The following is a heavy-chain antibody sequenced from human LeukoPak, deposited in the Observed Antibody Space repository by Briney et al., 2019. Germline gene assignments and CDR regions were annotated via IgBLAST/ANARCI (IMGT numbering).Heavy chain of an antibody. CDR3: ARDGSGLYNWNFSWFDP. CDR1: GFTFSSYW. Sequence: GESLRLSCAASGFTFSSYWMSWVRQAPGKGLEWVANIKQDGSEKYYVDSVKGRFTISRDNAKNSLYLQMNSLRAEDTAVYYCARDGSGLYNWNFSWFDPWGQGTLVTVSS. J-gene: IGHJ5*02. D-gene: IGHD1-7*01. CDR2: IKQDGSEK. V-gene: IGHV3-7*01.